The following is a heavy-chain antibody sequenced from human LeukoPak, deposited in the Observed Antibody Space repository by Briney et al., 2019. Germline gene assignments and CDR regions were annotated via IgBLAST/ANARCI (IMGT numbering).Heavy chain of an antibody. D-gene: IGHD4-17*01. Sequence: ASVKVSCKASGYTFTGHYLHWVRQAPGQGLEWMGWINPNSGGTKYAQKFQGRVTMTRDTSITTAYMELSSLTSGDTAIYYCARGLYGDYYVAYWGQGTLVTVSS. V-gene: IGHV1-2*02. CDR1: GYTFTGHY. CDR2: INPNSGGT. J-gene: IGHJ4*02. CDR3: ARGLYGDYYVAY.